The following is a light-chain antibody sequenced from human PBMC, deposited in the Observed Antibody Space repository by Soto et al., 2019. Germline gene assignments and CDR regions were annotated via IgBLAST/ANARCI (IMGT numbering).Light chain of an antibody. Sequence: EIVLTQSPATLSLSPGERATLSCRASQSVNSYLAWYQQKPGQAPRLLIYDASNRATGIPARFSGRGSGTDFPLTISSLEPKDVAVYYCQQGGTFGQGTRLEIK. CDR2: DAS. J-gene: IGKJ5*01. V-gene: IGKV3-11*01. CDR3: QQGGT. CDR1: QSVNSY.